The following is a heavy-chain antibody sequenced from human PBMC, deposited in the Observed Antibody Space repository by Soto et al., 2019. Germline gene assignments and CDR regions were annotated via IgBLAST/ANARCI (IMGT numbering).Heavy chain of an antibody. D-gene: IGHD2-15*01. CDR2: IIPIFGTA. J-gene: IGHJ5*02. Sequence: GASVKVSCKASGGTFSSYAISWVRQAPGQGLEWMGGIIPIFGTANYAQKFQGRVTITADESTSTAYMELSSLRSEDTAVYYCARTCSGGSCYSNWFDPWGQGTLVTVSS. V-gene: IGHV1-69*13. CDR3: ARTCSGGSCYSNWFDP. CDR1: GGTFSSYA.